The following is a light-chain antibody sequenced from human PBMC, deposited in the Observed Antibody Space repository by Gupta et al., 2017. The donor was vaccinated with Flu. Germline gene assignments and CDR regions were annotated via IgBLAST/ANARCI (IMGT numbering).Light chain of an antibody. CDR3: CSYTSASTGV. J-gene: IGLJ2*01. V-gene: IGLV2-14*01. CDR1: SSDVGAYGF. Sequence: QSSLTQPASVSGSPGQSITISCTGTSSDVGAYGFVSWYQQHPGKVPKLIIYEVSKRPSGVSNRFSGSVSGNTASLTISGLQADDEADYYCCSYTSASTGVFGGGTKVTVL. CDR2: EVS.